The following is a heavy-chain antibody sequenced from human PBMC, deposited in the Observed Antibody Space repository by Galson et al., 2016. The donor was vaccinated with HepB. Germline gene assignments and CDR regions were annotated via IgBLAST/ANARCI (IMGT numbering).Heavy chain of an antibody. CDR1: GGYITGYY. Sequence: ETLSLTCSVSGGYITGYYWTWIRRPPGKGLEWIGYIYHSGSTNYNPSLKSRVTISLDTSKHQFSLKLSSVTAADTAVYYCARADRSRWSSSQYYYGMDVWGQGTTVTVSS. J-gene: IGHJ6*02. CDR2: IYHSGST. D-gene: IGHD5-24*01. CDR3: ARADRSRWSSSQYYYGMDV. V-gene: IGHV4-59*01.